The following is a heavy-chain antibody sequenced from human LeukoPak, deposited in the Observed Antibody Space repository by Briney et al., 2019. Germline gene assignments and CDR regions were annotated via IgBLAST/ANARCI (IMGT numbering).Heavy chain of an antibody. J-gene: IGHJ4*02. CDR2: MNPNSGNT. CDR1: GYTFTSYD. D-gene: IGHD3-10*01. V-gene: IGHV1-8*01. Sequence: ASVKVSCKASGYTFTSYDINWVRQATGQGLEWMGWMNPNSGNTGYAQKFQGRVTMTRNTSISTAYMELSSLRSEDTAVYYCARGERDYYGSGSYYNDYWGQGTLVTVSS. CDR3: ARGERDYYGSGSYYNDY.